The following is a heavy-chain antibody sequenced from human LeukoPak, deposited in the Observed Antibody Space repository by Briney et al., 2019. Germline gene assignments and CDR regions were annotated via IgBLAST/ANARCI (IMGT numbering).Heavy chain of an antibody. Sequence: GASVKLSCKASGYTFTGYYMHWVRQAPGQGLEWMGWINPNTGGTNYAQKFQGRVTMTRDTSISTAYMELSRLRSDDTAVYYCARFYSGYGNYYYYMDVWGKGTTVTVSS. D-gene: IGHD5-12*01. V-gene: IGHV1-2*02. CDR3: ARFYSGYGNYYYYMDV. J-gene: IGHJ6*03. CDR1: GYTFTGYY. CDR2: INPNTGGT.